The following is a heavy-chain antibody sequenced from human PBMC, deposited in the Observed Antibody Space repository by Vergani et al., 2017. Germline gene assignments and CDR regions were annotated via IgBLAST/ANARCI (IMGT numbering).Heavy chain of an antibody. V-gene: IGHV3-30*18. D-gene: IGHD6-13*01. J-gene: IGHJ4*02. CDR1: GYTFSSYG. CDR3: AKDAGGQQLVLGY. CDR2: ISYDGSNK. Sequence: QVQLVQSGAEVKKPGASVKVSCKASGYTFSSYGMHWVRQAPGKGLEWVAVISYDGSNKYYADSVKGRFTISRDNSKNTLYLQMNSLRAEDTAVYYCAKDAGGQQLVLGYWGQGTLVTVSS.